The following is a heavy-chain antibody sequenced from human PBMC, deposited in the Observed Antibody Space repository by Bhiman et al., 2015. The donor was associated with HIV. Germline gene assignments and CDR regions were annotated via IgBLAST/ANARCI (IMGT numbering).Heavy chain of an antibody. CDR1: GFTFNSYS. CDR3: ARGPYGSGTSLDY. CDR2: ISVSGNTI. D-gene: IGHD3-10*01. J-gene: IGHJ4*02. V-gene: IGHV3-21*05. Sequence: EVQLVESGGGLVKPGGSLRLSCAASGFTFNSYSMNWVRQAPGKGLEWVSYISVSGNTIYYADSVKGRFTISRDNAKSSVYLQMTSLRAADTAVYFCARGPYGSGTSLDYWGQGTLVTVSS.